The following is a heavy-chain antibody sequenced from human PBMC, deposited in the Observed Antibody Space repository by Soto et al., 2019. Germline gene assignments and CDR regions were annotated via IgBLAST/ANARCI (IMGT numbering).Heavy chain of an antibody. D-gene: IGHD3-22*01. Sequence: SVKVSCKASGFTFTSSAVQWVRQARGQRLEWIGWIVVGSGNTNYAQKFQERVTITRDMSTSTAYMELSSLRSEDTAVYYCAAEGYYDSSGYYPDAFDIWGQGTMVTVSS. CDR1: GFTFTSSA. CDR2: IVVGSGNT. CDR3: AAEGYYDSSGYYPDAFDI. V-gene: IGHV1-58*01. J-gene: IGHJ3*02.